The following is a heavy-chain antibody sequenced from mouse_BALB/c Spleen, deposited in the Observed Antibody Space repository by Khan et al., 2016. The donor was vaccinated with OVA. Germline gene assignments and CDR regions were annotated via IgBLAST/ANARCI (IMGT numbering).Heavy chain of an antibody. CDR3: ASGRLLLRYPDYFDY. Sequence: EVQLQESVPGLLNPSQSLSLTCTVTVYSITIDYAWNWIRQFPGNKLECMAYIVYSGSTTYNPSLISRLSITRHTSKNQFFLPLNSVTTEDTATYYGASGRLLLRYPDYFDYWGQGTTLTVSS. J-gene: IGHJ2*01. CDR1: VYSITIDYA. V-gene: IGHV3-2*02. CDR2: IVYSGST. D-gene: IGHD1-1*01.